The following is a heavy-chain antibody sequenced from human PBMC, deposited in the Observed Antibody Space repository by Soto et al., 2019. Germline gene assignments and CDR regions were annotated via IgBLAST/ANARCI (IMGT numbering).Heavy chain of an antibody. D-gene: IGHD5-18*01. J-gene: IGHJ5*02. CDR1: GGTFSSYA. Sequence: SVKVSCKASGGTFSSYAISWVRQAPGQGLEWMGGIIPIFGTANYAQKFQGRVTITADESTSTAYMELSSLRSEDTAVYYCASQNHTAMAASGVSWFDPWGQGTLVTVSS. V-gene: IGHV1-69*13. CDR2: IIPIFGTA. CDR3: ASQNHTAMAASGVSWFDP.